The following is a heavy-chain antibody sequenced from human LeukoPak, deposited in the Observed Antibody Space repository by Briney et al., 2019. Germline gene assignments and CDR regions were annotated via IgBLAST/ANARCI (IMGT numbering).Heavy chain of an antibody. CDR3: ARTPHYDSSGYYPKGFDY. D-gene: IGHD3-22*01. Sequence: SETLSLTCTVSGGSISSYYWSWIRQPPGKGLEWIGYIYYSGSTNYNPSLKSRVTISVDTSKNHFSLKMSSVTAADTAVYYCARTPHYDSSGYYPKGFDYWSQGTLVTVSS. J-gene: IGHJ4*02. CDR2: IYYSGST. V-gene: IGHV4-59*01. CDR1: GGSISSYY.